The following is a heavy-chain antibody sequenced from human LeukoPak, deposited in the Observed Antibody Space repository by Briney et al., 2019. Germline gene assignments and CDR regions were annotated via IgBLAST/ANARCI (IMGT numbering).Heavy chain of an antibody. CDR1: GYSISSGYY. Sequence: SETLSLTCAVSGYSISSGYYWGWIRQPPGKGLEWIGSIYHSGSTYYNPSLKSRVTISVDTSKNQFSLKLSSVTAADTAVYYCARGRTRSITMIVVVTKTGWFDPWGQGTLVTVSS. CDR3: ARGRTRSITMIVVVTKTGWFDP. J-gene: IGHJ5*02. CDR2: IYHSGST. V-gene: IGHV4-38-2*01. D-gene: IGHD3-22*01.